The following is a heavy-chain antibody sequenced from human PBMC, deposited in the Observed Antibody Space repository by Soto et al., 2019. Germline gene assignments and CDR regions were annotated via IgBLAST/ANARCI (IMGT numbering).Heavy chain of an antibody. CDR2: VSGSGGST. V-gene: IGHV3-23*01. CDR3: AKTYRPPYKNLDY. J-gene: IGHJ4*02. D-gene: IGHD1-20*01. Sequence: GGSLRLSCAASGFTFSTYWLHWVRQAPGKGLEWVSAVSGSGGSTYYADSVKGRFTISRDNSKNTLYLQMNSLRAEDTVVYYCAKTYRPPYKNLDYWGQGTLVTVSS. CDR1: GFTFSTYW.